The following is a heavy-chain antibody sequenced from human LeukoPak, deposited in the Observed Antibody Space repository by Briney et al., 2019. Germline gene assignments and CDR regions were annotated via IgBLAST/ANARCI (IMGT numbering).Heavy chain of an antibody. V-gene: IGHV4-59*01. CDR2: IYYSGST. Sequence: SETLSLTCTVSGGSISSYYWSWIRQPPGKGLEWIGYIYYSGSTNYNPSLKGRVTISVDTSKNQFSLRLSSVTAADTAVYYCARTAAIGYYYYMDVWGKGTTVTVSS. D-gene: IGHD2-2*01. CDR3: ARTAAIGYYYYMDV. J-gene: IGHJ6*03. CDR1: GGSISSYY.